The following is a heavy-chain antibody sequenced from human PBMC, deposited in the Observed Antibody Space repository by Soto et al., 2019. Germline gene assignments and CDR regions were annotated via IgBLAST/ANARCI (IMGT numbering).Heavy chain of an antibody. Sequence: LRLSCAASGFAFSDFYMSWTRQAPGKGLEWISYISGSGTTVFYADSVKGRFTISRDNAQKSLYLQMDSLTSEDTAIYYCARDREPSVYHGMAVWGQGTTVTVSS. J-gene: IGHJ6*02. CDR3: ARDREPSVYHGMAV. V-gene: IGHV3-11*01. CDR2: ISGSGTTV. CDR1: GFAFSDFY.